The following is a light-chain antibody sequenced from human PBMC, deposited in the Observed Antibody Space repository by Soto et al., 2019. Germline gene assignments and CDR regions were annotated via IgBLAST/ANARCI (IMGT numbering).Light chain of an antibody. CDR1: ESVRSSY. V-gene: IGKV3-20*01. J-gene: IGKJ1*01. CDR2: GAS. CDR3: QQYGSSPWT. Sequence: EMVLTQSPGTLSLSPGERATLSCRASESVRSSYLAWYQQKPGQAPRLLIYGASGRATGIPDRFSGSGSGTDFTLTISRLEPEDFAVYYCQQYGSSPWTFGQGTKVDIK.